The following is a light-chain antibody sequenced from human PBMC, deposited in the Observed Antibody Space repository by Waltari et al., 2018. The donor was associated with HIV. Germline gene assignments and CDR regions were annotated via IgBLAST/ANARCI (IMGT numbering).Light chain of an antibody. V-gene: IGKV1-12*01. CDR2: SAS. Sequence: DIQMTQSPSSVSAFVGDRVTITCRASQAINSWLAWYQQRPGKAPKLLIYSASILQRGVPSRFSGSGFGTDFTLTISSLQPEDFATYYCQQADGFPLTFGPGTKVEIK. CDR1: QAINSW. J-gene: IGKJ3*01. CDR3: QQADGFPLT.